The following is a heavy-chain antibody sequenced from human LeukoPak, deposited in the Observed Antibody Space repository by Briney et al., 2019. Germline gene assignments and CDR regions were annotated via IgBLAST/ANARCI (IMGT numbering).Heavy chain of an antibody. J-gene: IGHJ6*03. CDR2: INHSGST. CDR3: AREESQRITIFGVVQDYYYYYYMDV. D-gene: IGHD3-3*01. V-gene: IGHV4-34*01. CDR1: GGSFSGYY. Sequence: SETLSLTCAVYGGSFSGYYWSWIRQPPGKGLEWIGEINHSGSTNYNPSLKSRVTISVDTSKNQFSLKLSSVTAADTAVYYCAREESQRITIFGVVQDYYYYYYMDVWGKGTTVTVSS.